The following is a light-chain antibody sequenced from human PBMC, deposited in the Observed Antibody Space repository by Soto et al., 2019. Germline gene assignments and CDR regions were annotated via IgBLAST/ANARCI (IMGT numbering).Light chain of an antibody. CDR1: SNDVGSYNY. J-gene: IGLJ1*01. Sequence: QSALTQPASVSGSPGQSITISCTGTSNDVGSYNYVSWYQQHPGKAPKLMIFEVTNRPSGVSNRFSGSKSGNTASLTISGLQADDEADYYCSTYTGSNTPYVFGTGTKVTVL. CDR3: STYTGSNTPYV. V-gene: IGLV2-14*01. CDR2: EVT.